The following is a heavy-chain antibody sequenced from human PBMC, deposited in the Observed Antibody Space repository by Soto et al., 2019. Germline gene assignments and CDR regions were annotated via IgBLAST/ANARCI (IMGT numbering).Heavy chain of an antibody. CDR3: ASRVLSGRIDY. CDR2: IYYSGST. D-gene: IGHD3-3*01. V-gene: IGHV4-39*01. J-gene: IGHJ4*02. CDR1: GGSIGSSSYY. Sequence: QLQLQESGPGLVKPSETLSLTCTVSGGSIGSSSYYWGWIRQPPGKGLEWIGSIYYSGSTYYNPSLKSRVTISVDTSKNQFSLKLSSVTAADTAVYYCASRVLSGRIDYWGQGTLVTVSS.